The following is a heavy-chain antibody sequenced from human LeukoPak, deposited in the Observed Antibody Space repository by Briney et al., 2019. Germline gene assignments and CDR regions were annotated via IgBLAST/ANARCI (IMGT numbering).Heavy chain of an antibody. Sequence: GGSLKSSSKGSAYYFSTSWIGWVRQMPGKSLEWMGVIYPGDSDTIYSPSYQGQVTITADKSISTAYLQWNTLKASDTATYYCAKHPSGNSYLPLDCWGQGTLVTVSA. D-gene: IGHD1-26*01. CDR3: AKHPSGNSYLPLDC. CDR2: IYPGDSDT. V-gene: IGHV5-51*01. CDR1: AYYFSTSW. J-gene: IGHJ4*02.